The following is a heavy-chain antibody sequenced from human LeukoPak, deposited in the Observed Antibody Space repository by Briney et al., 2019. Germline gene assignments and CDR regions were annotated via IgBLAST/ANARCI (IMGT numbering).Heavy chain of an antibody. V-gene: IGHV3-23*01. J-gene: IGHJ4*02. Sequence: TGGSLRLSCAASGFTFSIYAMSWVRQAPGKGLEWVSAISGSGGSTYYADSVKGRFTISRDNSKNTLYLQMNSLRAEDTAVYYCAKESDGSGSDTYFDYWGQGTLVTVSS. CDR1: GFTFSIYA. D-gene: IGHD3-10*01. CDR3: AKESDGSGSDTYFDY. CDR2: ISGSGGST.